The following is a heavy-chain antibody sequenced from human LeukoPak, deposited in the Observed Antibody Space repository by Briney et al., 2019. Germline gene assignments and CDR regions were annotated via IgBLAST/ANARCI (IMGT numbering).Heavy chain of an antibody. CDR1: GGSFSGYY. D-gene: IGHD3-3*01. Sequence: SETLSLTCAVYGGSFSGYYWSWIRQPPGKGLEWIGEINHSGSTNYNPSLKSRVTISVDTSKNQFSLKLGSVTAADTAVYYCARETAYESFGVVSNWFDPWGQGTLVTVSS. CDR3: ARETAYESFGVVSNWFDP. J-gene: IGHJ5*02. V-gene: IGHV4-34*01. CDR2: INHSGST.